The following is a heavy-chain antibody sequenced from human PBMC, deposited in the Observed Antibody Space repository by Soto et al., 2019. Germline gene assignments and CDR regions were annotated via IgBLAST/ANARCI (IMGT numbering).Heavy chain of an antibody. CDR1: GFSISSGYY. D-gene: IGHD2-21*01. V-gene: IGHV4-38-2*01. Sequence: SETLSLTCGVSGFSISSGYYWAWIRQPPGKGLEWIGSTHHSGATYYNPSLESRVTISMDTSKNHFSLNLNSATATDTAVYYCARPSIDGYYYWFEIWGQGTLVTVSS. CDR3: ARPSIDGYYYWFEI. CDR2: THHSGAT. J-gene: IGHJ5*02.